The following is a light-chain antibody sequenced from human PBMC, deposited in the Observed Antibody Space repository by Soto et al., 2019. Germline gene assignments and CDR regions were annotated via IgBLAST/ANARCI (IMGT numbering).Light chain of an antibody. J-gene: IGLJ1*01. V-gene: IGLV2-14*01. Sequence: QSVLIQPASVSGSAGQSITISCTGTGSDIGAYNSVSWYQHHPGKAPKLIVFQVSFRPSAVSDRFSGSKSDNTASLTISGLQTEDEADYYCLSYTASSTFVFGTGTKVTVL. CDR1: GSDIGAYNS. CDR3: LSYTASSTFV. CDR2: QVS.